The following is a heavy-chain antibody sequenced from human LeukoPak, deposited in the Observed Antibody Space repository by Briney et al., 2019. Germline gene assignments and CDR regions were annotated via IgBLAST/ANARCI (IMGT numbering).Heavy chain of an antibody. CDR3: STAKFDN. CDR1: GFHLSRYS. CDR2: INIDSITV. J-gene: IGHJ4*02. Sequence: GSLRLSCAAPGFHLSRYSINWVRQAPVQGLEWVSYINIDSITVNYANPVKGRFTISRENAKISLYLQTNSLRAEDTAVYYCSTAKFDNWGQGTLVTVSS. V-gene: IGHV3-48*01.